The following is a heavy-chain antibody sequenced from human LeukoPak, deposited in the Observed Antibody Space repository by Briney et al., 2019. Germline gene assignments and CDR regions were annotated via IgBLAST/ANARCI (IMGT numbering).Heavy chain of an antibody. D-gene: IGHD1-1*01. J-gene: IGHJ4*02. CDR1: GFTFDDYA. CDR3: AKDEWLGTGTTYPDY. Sequence: GGSLRLSCAASGFTFDDYAMHWVRQAPGKGLEWVSLISWDGGSTYYADSVKGRFTISRDNSKNSLYLQMNSLRAEDTALYYCAKDEWLGTGTTYPDYWGQGTLVTVSS. V-gene: IGHV3-43D*03. CDR2: ISWDGGST.